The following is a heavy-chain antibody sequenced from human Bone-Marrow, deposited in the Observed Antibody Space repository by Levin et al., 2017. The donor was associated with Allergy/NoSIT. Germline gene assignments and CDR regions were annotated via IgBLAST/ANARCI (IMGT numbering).Heavy chain of an antibody. CDR2: IGRSANVM. Sequence: GGSLRLSCEVSGFTFSDYYMSWLRQVPGKGLEWVSYIGRSANVMYYADSVKGRFTISRDNAKNALFLDMNSLRADDTALYFCARRKFPASVGALADVWGQGTMVTVSS. V-gene: IGHV3-11*01. CDR1: GFTFSDYY. CDR3: ARRKFPASVGALADV. J-gene: IGHJ3*01. D-gene: IGHD2-15*01.